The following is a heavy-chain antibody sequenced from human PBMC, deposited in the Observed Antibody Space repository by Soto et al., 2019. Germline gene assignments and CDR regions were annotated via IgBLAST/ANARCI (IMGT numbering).Heavy chain of an antibody. Sequence: QVQLAQSGAEERKPGASVKVSCEATGYTFTAYAMHWVRQAPGQSLEWMGWINPANGNTRYSQKFQGRLTITSDTSANTVYMELSSLTSEDTAMYHCTRSAISPYGGLIGPFDYWGQGNLVTVSS. CDR1: GYTFTAYA. J-gene: IGHJ4*02. CDR2: INPANGNT. D-gene: IGHD3-16*02. CDR3: TRSAISPYGGLIGPFDY. V-gene: IGHV1-3*05.